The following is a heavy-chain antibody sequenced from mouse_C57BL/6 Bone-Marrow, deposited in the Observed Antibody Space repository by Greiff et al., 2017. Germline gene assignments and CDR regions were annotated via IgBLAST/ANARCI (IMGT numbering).Heavy chain of an antibody. CDR1: GYTFTDYE. CDR3: TRWGGSSSSYYFDY. Sequence: QVQLKESGAELVRPGASVTLSCKASGYTFTDYEMHWVKQTPVHGLEWIGAIDPETGGTAYNQKFKGKAILTADKSSSTAYMELRSLTSEDSAVYYCTRWGGSSSSYYFDYWGQGTTLTVSS. V-gene: IGHV1-15*01. D-gene: IGHD1-1*01. CDR2: IDPETGGT. J-gene: IGHJ2*01.